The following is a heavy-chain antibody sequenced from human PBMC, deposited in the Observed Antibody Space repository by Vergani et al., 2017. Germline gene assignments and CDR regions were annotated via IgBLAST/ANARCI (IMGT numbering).Heavy chain of an antibody. V-gene: IGHV5-51*01. CDR3: ARLYGRDSSGSKYFDY. Sequence: EVQLVQSGAEVKKLGESLKISCQISGYSFTNHWIGWVRQMPGKGLEWMGIIHPADSDTRYSPSFQGQVTISVDKSISTAYLQRSSLRASDSAMYYCARLYGRDSSGSKYFDYWGQGTLVTVSS. D-gene: IGHD3-22*01. J-gene: IGHJ4*02. CDR1: GYSFTNHW. CDR2: IHPADSDT.